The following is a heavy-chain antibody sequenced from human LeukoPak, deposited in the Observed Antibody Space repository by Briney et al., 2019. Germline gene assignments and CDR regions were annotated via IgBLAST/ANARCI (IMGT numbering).Heavy chain of an antibody. V-gene: IGHV3-30*02. CDR1: GFTFSNYG. CDR2: IRYDGSKD. Sequence: GGSLRLSCAASGFTFSNYGMHWVRQAPGKGLEWLTFIRYDGSKDYYADSMKGRVTISRDNSKNTLYLQMNSLRAEDAAVYYCATWNWNVYYFNYWGQGTLVTVSS. J-gene: IGHJ4*02. CDR3: ATWNWNVYYFNY. D-gene: IGHD1-1*01.